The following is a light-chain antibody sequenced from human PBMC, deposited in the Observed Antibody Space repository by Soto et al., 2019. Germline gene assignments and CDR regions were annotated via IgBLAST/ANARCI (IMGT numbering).Light chain of an antibody. CDR1: SSDVGAYKY. J-gene: IGLJ3*02. Sequence: QSALTQPPSASGSPGQSVTISCTGTSSDVGAYKYVSWYQQYPCKAPKLLIYEVTKRPSGVPDRFSGSKSGNTASLTVSGVQAEDEADYYCTSYVGNDIWVFGGGTKLTVL. CDR2: EVT. CDR3: TSYVGNDIWV. V-gene: IGLV2-8*01.